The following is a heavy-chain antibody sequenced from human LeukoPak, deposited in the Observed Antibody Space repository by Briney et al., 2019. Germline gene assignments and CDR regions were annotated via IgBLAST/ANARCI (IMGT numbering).Heavy chain of an antibody. J-gene: IGHJ4*02. Sequence: PSQTLSLTCTVSGGSISSGGYYWSWIRQHPGKGLEWIGYIYYSGSTYYNPSLKSRVTISVDTSKNQFSLKLSSVTAADTAVYYCARSPRCITGFVYYFDYWGQGTLVTVSS. CDR3: ARSPRCITGFVYYFDY. CDR1: GGSISSGGYY. D-gene: IGHD3-3*01. CDR2: IYYSGST. V-gene: IGHV4-31*03.